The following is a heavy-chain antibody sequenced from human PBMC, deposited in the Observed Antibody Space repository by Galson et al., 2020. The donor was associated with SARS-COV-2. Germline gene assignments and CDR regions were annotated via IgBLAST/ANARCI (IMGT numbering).Heavy chain of an antibody. CDR1: GFPFSSYG. J-gene: IGHJ4*02. CDR2: ISYDGSNK. Sequence: QASETLSLSCAASGFPFSSYGMHWVRQAPGKGLEWVAVISYDGSNKYYADSVKGRFTISRDNSKNTLYLQMNSLRAEDTAVYYCARDGVVTAPTPNFDYWGQGTLVTVSS. CDR3: ARDGVVTAPTPNFDY. D-gene: IGHD2-21*02. V-gene: IGHV3-30*03.